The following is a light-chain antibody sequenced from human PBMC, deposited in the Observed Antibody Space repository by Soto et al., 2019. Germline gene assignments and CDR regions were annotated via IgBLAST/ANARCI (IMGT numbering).Light chain of an antibody. CDR3: AAWDDSLNGYV. Sequence: QSVVTQPPSASGTPGQRVTISCSGSSSNIGTNTVNWYQQLPGTAPKLLIYNNNQRPSGVPDRFSGSKSGTSASLAISGLQSDIEADYYCAAWDDSLNGYVFGIGTKVTVL. CDR1: SSNIGTNT. CDR2: NNN. V-gene: IGLV1-44*01. J-gene: IGLJ1*01.